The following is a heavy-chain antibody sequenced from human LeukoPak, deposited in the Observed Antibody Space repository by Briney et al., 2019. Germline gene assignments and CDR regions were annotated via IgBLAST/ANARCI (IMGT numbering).Heavy chain of an antibody. CDR3: ARDPGRADPGDFDS. J-gene: IGHJ4*02. D-gene: IGHD3-10*01. Sequence: ASVKVSCKASGYTFTSYGISWVRQAPGQGLEWMGWVSAYNGNTNYAQKLQGRVTMTTDTSTSTAYMELRSLRSDDTAVYYCARDPGRADPGDFDSWGQGALVTVSS. CDR1: GYTFTSYG. CDR2: VSAYNGNT. V-gene: IGHV1-18*01.